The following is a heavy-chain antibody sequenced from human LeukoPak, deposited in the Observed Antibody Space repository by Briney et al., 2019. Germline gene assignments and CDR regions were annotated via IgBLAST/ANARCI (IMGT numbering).Heavy chain of an antibody. CDR3: ARDRRSGWYEKSDFDY. Sequence: GGSLRLSCAASGFTFSSYSMNWVRQAPGKGLEWVSYISSSSSTVYYADSVKGRFTISRDNAKNSLYLQMNSLRAEDTAVYYCARDRRSGWYEKSDFDYWGQGTLVTVSS. CDR2: ISSSSSTV. D-gene: IGHD6-19*01. CDR1: GFTFSSYS. J-gene: IGHJ4*02. V-gene: IGHV3-48*01.